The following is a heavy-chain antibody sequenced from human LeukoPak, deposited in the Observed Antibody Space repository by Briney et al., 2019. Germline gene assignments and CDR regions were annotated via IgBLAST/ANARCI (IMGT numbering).Heavy chain of an antibody. CDR1: GGTFSSYA. Sequence: GASVKVSCKASGGTFSSYAISWVRQAPGQGLEWMGGIIPIFGTANYAQKFQGRVTITTDESTSTAYMELSSLRSEDTAVYYCARGSGSSSSGYYYYYYMDVWGKGTTVTVSS. V-gene: IGHV1-69*05. CDR2: IIPIFGTA. CDR3: ARGSGSSSSGYYYYYYMDV. J-gene: IGHJ6*03. D-gene: IGHD6-6*01.